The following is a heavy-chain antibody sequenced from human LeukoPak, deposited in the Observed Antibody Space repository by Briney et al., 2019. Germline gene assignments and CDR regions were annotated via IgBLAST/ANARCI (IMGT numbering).Heavy chain of an antibody. D-gene: IGHD3-3*01. CDR2: LSASGDYT. V-gene: IGHV3-23*01. CDR3: IRGSGYTALDRDVFAN. Sequence: GGSLRLSCAASGFNFDSYTMTWVRQAAEKGLQWVSVLSASGDYTNYADSVKGRFTIFRDNSKNTLYLQMNSLGVEDTAVYYCIRGSGYTALDRDVFANWSQGTLVTVSS. CDR1: GFNFDSYT. J-gene: IGHJ4*02.